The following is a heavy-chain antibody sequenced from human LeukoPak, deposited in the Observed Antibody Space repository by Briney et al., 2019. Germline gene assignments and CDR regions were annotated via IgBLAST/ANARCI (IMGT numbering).Heavy chain of an antibody. CDR1: GFTFSSYN. Sequence: GGSLRLSCAASGFTFSSYNMNWVRQAPGEGPEWLSFISTDSKYIYYADSVKGQFTISRDNGKSSLFLQMNSLRVEDTAVYYCARGDYGGFDYWGQGTLVTVSS. CDR2: ISTDSKYI. V-gene: IGHV3-21*01. J-gene: IGHJ4*02. D-gene: IGHD4/OR15-4a*01. CDR3: ARGDYGGFDY.